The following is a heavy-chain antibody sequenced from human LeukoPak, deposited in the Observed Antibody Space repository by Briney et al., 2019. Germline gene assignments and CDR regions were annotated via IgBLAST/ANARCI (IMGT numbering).Heavy chain of an antibody. CDR3: ARHGDTMVREIITHMDV. CDR1: GYNFDTYW. D-gene: IGHD3-10*01. Sequence: GEALKISCKGSGYNFDTYWIAWVRQMPGKGLECMGLIYPGDSDTRYSPSFQGQVTISADKSTSTAYLQWSSLKASDTAMYYCARHGDTMVREIITHMDVWGQGTTVTVSS. CDR2: IYPGDSDT. V-gene: IGHV5-51*01. J-gene: IGHJ6*02.